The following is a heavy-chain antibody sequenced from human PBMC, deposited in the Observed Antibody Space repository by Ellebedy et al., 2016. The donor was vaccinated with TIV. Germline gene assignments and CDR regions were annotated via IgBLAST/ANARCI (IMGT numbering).Heavy chain of an antibody. D-gene: IGHD3-10*01. CDR1: GDSVSSNSAA. V-gene: IGHV6-1*01. CDR2: TYYRSKWFN. CDR3: AREGLLWFGELLSAASFDS. Sequence: MPSETLSLTCVISGDSVSSNSAAWNWIRQSPSRGLEWLGRTYYRSKWFNDYAVSMRNRITINPDISKNQISLQLNSVTPDDTAVYYCAREGLLWFGELLSAASFDSWGQGTLVTVSS. J-gene: IGHJ4*02.